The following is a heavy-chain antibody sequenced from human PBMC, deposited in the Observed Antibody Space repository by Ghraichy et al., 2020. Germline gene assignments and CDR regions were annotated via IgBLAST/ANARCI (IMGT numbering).Heavy chain of an antibody. CDR2: IIHSGST. CDR3: ARGRKSSQQLVPLPFDY. V-gene: IGHV4-34*01. J-gene: IGHJ4*02. Sequence: SQTLSLTCAVYNGPFDSYYWSWIRQPPGKGLQWIGEIIHSGSTNYNPSLKSRVAFSVDRLKNQFSLRLSFVTAADTAMYYCARGRKSSQQLVPLPFDYWGQGTLVTVSS. D-gene: IGHD6-13*01. CDR1: NGPFDSYY.